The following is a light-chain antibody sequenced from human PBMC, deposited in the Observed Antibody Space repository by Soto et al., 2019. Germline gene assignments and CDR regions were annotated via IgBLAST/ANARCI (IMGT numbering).Light chain of an antibody. J-gene: IGKJ5*01. CDR2: DAS. Sequence: IQLTQSPSSLPVSVGDRVTITRRASQGISSALAWYQQKPGKAPKLLIYDASSLESGVPSRFSGSGSGTDFTLTISSLQPEDFATYYCQQFHNYPPITFGQGTRLEIK. CDR3: QQFHNYPPIT. CDR1: QGISSA. V-gene: IGKV1D-13*01.